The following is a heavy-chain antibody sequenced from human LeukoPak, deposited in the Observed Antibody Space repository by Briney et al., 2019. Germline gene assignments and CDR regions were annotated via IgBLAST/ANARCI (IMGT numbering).Heavy chain of an antibody. CDR3: ARDLDTYVVLTAYDTFDI. J-gene: IGHJ3*02. CDR1: GFTFSSYA. V-gene: IGHV3-7*01. CDR2: IKPSGSEK. Sequence: GGSLGLSCAASGFTFSSYAMTWVRQAPEKGLEWVANIKPSGSEKHYADSVEGRFTISRDNAKNSLYLQMNSLRAEDTAVYYCARDLDTYVVLTAYDTFDIWGQGTMVTVSS. D-gene: IGHD2-21*02.